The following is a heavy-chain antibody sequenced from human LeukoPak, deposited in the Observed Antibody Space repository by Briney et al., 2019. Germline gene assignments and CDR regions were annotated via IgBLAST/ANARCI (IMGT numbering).Heavy chain of an antibody. Sequence: GGSLRLSCVASGFSFSSYWMAWVPEAPGKGLVWGANKKYDERHKYYVDSAKGRFTTSRDNAKNSVYLQMNSLRVDDTAVYFCASSHDSSGNDWGQGTMVTVSS. D-gene: IGHD3-22*01. CDR3: ASSHDSSGND. V-gene: IGHV3-7*01. CDR2: KKYDERHK. CDR1: GFSFSSYW. J-gene: IGHJ4*02.